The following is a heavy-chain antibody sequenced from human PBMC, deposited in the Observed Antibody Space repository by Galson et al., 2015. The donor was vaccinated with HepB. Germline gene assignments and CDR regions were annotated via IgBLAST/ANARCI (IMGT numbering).Heavy chain of an antibody. J-gene: IGHJ4*02. CDR2: IKQDGSEK. V-gene: IGHV3-7*01. D-gene: IGHD3-3*01. CDR3: ARAPYDFWSGYFHDY. Sequence: SLRLSCAASGFTLSSYWMSWVRQAPGKGLEWVANIKQDGSEKYYVDSVKGRFTISRDNAKNSLYLQMNSLRAGDTAVYYCARAPYDFWSGYFHDYWGQGTLVTVSS. CDR1: GFTLSSYW.